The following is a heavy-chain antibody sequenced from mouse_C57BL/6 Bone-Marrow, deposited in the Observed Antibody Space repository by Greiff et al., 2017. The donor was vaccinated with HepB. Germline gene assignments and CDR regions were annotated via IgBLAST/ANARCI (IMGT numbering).Heavy chain of an antibody. CDR1: GYTFTSYW. D-gene: IGHD2-3*01. J-gene: IGHJ3*01. CDR3: ARNEYGGYYQAWFDY. Sequence: QVHVKQPGAELVMPGASVKLSCKASGYTFTSYWMHWVKQRPGQGLEWIGEIDPSDSYTNYNQKFKGKSTLTVDKSSSTAYMQLSSLTSEDSAVYYCARNEYGGYYQAWFDYWGQGTLVTVSA. V-gene: IGHV1-69*01. CDR2: IDPSDSYT.